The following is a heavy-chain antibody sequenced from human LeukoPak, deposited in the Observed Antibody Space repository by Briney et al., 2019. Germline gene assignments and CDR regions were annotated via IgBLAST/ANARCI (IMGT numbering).Heavy chain of an antibody. J-gene: IGHJ4*02. D-gene: IGHD5-24*01. CDR2: IKQDGSEK. CDR3: AKDRKATGYYFDD. V-gene: IGHV3-7*01. Sequence: GGSLRLSCAASGFTFSSYWMSWVRQAPGKGLEWVANIKQDGSEKYYVDSVKGRFTISRDNAKNSLYLQMNSLRAEDTAVYYCAKDRKATGYYFDDWGQGTLVTVFS. CDR1: GFTFSSYW.